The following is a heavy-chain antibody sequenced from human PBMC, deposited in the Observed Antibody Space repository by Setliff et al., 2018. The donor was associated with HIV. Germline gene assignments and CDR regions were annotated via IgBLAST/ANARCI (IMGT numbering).Heavy chain of an antibody. CDR1: GGSISSSSYY. Sequence: PSETLSLTCTVSGGSISSSSYYWGWIRQPPGKGLEWIGSIYYSGSTYYNPSLKSRVTISVDTSKNQFSLKLSSVTAADTAVYYRARHPKIFYYDSSGYLGSYYYMDVWGKGTTVTVSS. CDR2: IYYSGST. D-gene: IGHD3-22*01. J-gene: IGHJ6*03. V-gene: IGHV4-39*01. CDR3: ARHPKIFYYDSSGYLGSYYYMDV.